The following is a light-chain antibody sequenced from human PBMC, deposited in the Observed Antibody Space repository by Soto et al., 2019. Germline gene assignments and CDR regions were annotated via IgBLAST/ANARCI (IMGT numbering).Light chain of an antibody. CDR3: QQYDSTPLT. Sequence: ENVFTQSPGTLSLSPGERATLSCRASQSITTTSLAWYQQKPGQAVRLLIYDTSTRATAIPDRFSGSGSGADFTLTISRLEPEDFAVYYCQQYDSTPLTFGGGTKVDIK. J-gene: IGKJ4*01. CDR1: QSITTTS. CDR2: DTS. V-gene: IGKV3-20*01.